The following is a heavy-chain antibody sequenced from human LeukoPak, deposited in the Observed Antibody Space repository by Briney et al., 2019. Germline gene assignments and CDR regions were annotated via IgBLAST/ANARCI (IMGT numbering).Heavy chain of an antibody. CDR3: ARDGGAAAAMDY. CDR1: GFTFSNYW. D-gene: IGHD3-16*01. J-gene: IGHJ4*02. Sequence: GGSLRLSCAASGFTFSNYWMSWVRQAPGKGLEWVANIKQDGSEKYYVDSVKGRFTISRDNAKNSLYLQMNSLRAEDTAVYYCARDGGAAAAMDYWGQGTLVTVSS. CDR2: IKQDGSEK. V-gene: IGHV3-7*01.